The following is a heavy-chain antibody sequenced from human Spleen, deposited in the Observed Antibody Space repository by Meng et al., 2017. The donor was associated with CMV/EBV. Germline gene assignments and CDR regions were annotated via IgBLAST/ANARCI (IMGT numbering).Heavy chain of an antibody. V-gene: IGHV3-7*01. CDR2: IKEDGSER. Sequence: GGSLRLSCAVYGGSFSGYYWSWIRQAPGKGLEWVASIKEDGSERYYVDSMKGRFTISRDNAKKSLSLQMHSVRVDDTAVYYCARGASWYAPPDYWGQGTLVTVSS. D-gene: IGHD6-13*01. CDR3: ARGASWYAPPDY. CDR1: GGSFSGYY. J-gene: IGHJ4*02.